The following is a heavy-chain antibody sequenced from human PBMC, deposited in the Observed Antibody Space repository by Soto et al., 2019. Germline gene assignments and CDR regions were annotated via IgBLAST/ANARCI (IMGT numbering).Heavy chain of an antibody. CDR2: ISGSGGST. J-gene: IGHJ5*02. D-gene: IGHD3-9*01. CDR3: ARDLTKDDINTWFDP. CDR1: GFTISSYA. Sequence: GGSLRLSCAASGFTISSYAMSWVRQAPGKGLEWVSAISGSGGSTYYADSVKGRFTISRDNSKNTLYLQMNSLRAEDTAVYYCARDLTKDDINTWFDPWGQGTLVTVSS. V-gene: IGHV3-23*01.